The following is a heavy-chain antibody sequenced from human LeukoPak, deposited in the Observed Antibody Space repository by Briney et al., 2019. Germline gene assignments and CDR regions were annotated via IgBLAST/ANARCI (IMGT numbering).Heavy chain of an antibody. D-gene: IGHD1/OR15-1a*01. CDR3: AREGTGSYMDV. V-gene: IGHV3-74*01. Sequence: GGSLRLSCAASGFTFSSYWMHWVRQAPGKGLAWVSRIRTDGTITTYADSVKGRFSISRDNAKNTLYLQVNSLRVEDTAVYYCAREGTGSYMDVWGKGTTVTVSS. CDR2: IRTDGTIT. CDR1: GFTFSSYW. J-gene: IGHJ6*03.